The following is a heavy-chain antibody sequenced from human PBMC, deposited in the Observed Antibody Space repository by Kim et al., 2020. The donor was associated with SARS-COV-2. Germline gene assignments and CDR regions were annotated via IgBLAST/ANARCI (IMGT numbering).Heavy chain of an antibody. V-gene: IGHV1-69*13. D-gene: IGHD4-17*01. CDR3: ARAPLSNYGDYYFDY. J-gene: IGHJ4*02. Sequence: SVKVSCKASGGTFSSYAISWVRQAPGQGLEWMGGIIPIFGTANYAQKFQGRVTITADESTSTAYMELSSLRSEDTAVYYCARAPLSNYGDYYFDYWGQGTLVTVSS. CDR2: IIPIFGTA. CDR1: GGTFSSYA.